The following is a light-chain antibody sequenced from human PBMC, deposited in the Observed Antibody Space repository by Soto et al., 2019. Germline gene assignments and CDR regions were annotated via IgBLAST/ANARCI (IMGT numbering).Light chain of an antibody. CDR2: DAS. J-gene: IGKJ2*01. CDR3: QQSYSMPYA. V-gene: IGKV3-15*01. CDR1: QTISTN. Sequence: EILMTQSPATLSVSPGERATLSCRASQTISTNVAWYQQKPGQAPRLLLYDASTRATDVPPRFSGSGSGTDFTLTISSLQPEDYATYFCQQSYSMPYAFGPGTKVEIK.